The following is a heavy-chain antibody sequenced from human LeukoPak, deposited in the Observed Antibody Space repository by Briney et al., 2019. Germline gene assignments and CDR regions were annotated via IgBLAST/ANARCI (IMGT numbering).Heavy chain of an antibody. Sequence: SETLSLTCTVSGGSTSNYFCTWLRQSAGKGLERIGRIHTSGSTNYNPPLKSRVSMSVDTSKNQFSLKLSSVTAADTAVYYCARDPEGHGYYFDYWGQGALVTVSS. V-gene: IGHV4-4*07. J-gene: IGHJ4*02. CDR2: IHTSGST. D-gene: IGHD3-3*01. CDR3: ARDPEGHGYYFDY. CDR1: GGSTSNYF.